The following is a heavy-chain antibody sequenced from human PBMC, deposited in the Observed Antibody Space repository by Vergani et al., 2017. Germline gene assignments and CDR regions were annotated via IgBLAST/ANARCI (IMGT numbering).Heavy chain of an antibody. CDR2: IYTSGST. D-gene: IGHD2-8*01. CDR3: AKERAPIVLMVYATKGNWYYFDY. Sequence: QVQLQESGPGLVKPSETLSLTCTVSGGSISSYYWSWIRQPAGKGLEWIGRIYTSGSTNYNPSLKSRVTMSVDTSKNTLYLQMNSLRAEDTAVYYCAKERAPIVLMVYATKGNWYYFDYWGQGTLVTVSS. J-gene: IGHJ4*02. V-gene: IGHV4-4*07. CDR1: GGSISSYY.